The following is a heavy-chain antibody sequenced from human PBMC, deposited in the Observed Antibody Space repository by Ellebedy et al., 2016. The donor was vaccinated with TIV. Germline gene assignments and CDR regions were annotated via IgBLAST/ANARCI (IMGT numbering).Heavy chain of an antibody. V-gene: IGHV3-33*01. Sequence: GGSLRLXXAASGFTFSSYGMHWVRQAPGKGLEWVAVIWYDGSNKYYADSVKGRFTISRDNSKNTLYLQMNSLRAEDTAVYYCARDSDAYYDFWSGYYRDAVVDYWGQGTLVTVSS. CDR1: GFTFSSYG. D-gene: IGHD3-3*01. CDR3: ARDSDAYYDFWSGYYRDAVVDY. CDR2: IWYDGSNK. J-gene: IGHJ4*02.